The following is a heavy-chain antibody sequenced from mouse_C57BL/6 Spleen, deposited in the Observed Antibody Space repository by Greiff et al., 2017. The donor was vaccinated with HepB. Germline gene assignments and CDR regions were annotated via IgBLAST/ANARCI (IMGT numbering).Heavy chain of an antibody. CDR1: GYAFSSSW. V-gene: IGHV1-82*01. Sequence: VQLQQSGPELVKPGASVKISCKASGYAFSSSWMNWVKQRPGKGLEWIGRIYPGDGDTNYNGKFKGKATLTADKSSSTAYMQLSSLTSEDSAVYFCARGGAQATPWFAYWGQGTLVTVSA. J-gene: IGHJ3*01. D-gene: IGHD3-2*02. CDR3: ARGGAQATPWFAY. CDR2: IYPGDGDT.